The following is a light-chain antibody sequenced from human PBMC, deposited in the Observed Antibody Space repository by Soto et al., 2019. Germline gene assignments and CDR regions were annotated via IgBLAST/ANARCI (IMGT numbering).Light chain of an antibody. CDR3: CSYAGTSTHTV. CDR2: EVS. J-gene: IGLJ7*01. CDR1: SSDVGSYNL. Sequence: QSVLTQPASVSGSPGQSITISCTGTSSDVGSYNLVSWYQQHPGKAPKLIISEVSKRPSGISDRFSGSKSGSTASLTISGVQAEDEADYYCCSYAGTSTHTVFGGGTQLTVL. V-gene: IGLV2-23*02.